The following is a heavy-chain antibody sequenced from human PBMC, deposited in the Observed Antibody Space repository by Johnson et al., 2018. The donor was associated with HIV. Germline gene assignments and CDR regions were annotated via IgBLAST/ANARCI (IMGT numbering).Heavy chain of an antibody. Sequence: VQLVESGGGLVQPGRSLRLSCAASGFTFDDYGMNWIRQAPGKGLEWVSGINWNGGSTGYADSVKGRFTISRDNAKNSLYLQMNGLRAEDTALYYCARRINYDSSGVYLGDAFDIWGQGTIVTVSS. CDR2: INWNGGST. V-gene: IGHV3-20*04. CDR1: GFTFDDYG. CDR3: ARRINYDSSGVYLGDAFDI. D-gene: IGHD3-22*01. J-gene: IGHJ3*02.